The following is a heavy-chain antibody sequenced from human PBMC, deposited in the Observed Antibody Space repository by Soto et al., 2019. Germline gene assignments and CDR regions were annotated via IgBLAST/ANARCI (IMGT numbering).Heavy chain of an antibody. Sequence: SETLSLTCAVSGGSISSYYWSWIRQPPGKGLEWIGYIYYSGSTNYNPSLKSRVTISVDTSKNQFSLKLSSVTAADTAVYYCARAVFEWLGELSAYSYTMDVWGQGTTVTVSS. J-gene: IGHJ6*02. D-gene: IGHD3-10*01. CDR1: GGSISSYY. CDR2: IYYSGST. CDR3: ARAVFEWLGELSAYSYTMDV. V-gene: IGHV4-59*01.